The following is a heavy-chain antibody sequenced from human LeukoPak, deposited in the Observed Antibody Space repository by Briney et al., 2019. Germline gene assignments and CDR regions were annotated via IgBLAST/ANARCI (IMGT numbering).Heavy chain of an antibody. CDR3: ARGRYGVVTRGWFDP. CDR1: GFTFSSYS. CDR2: ISSSSSYI. J-gene: IGHJ5*02. D-gene: IGHD3-3*01. V-gene: IGHV3-21*04. Sequence: GGSLRLSCAASGFTFSSYSMNWVRQAPGKGLEWVSSISSSSSYIYYADSVKGRFTISRDNAKNSLYLQMNSLRAEDTAVYYCARGRYGVVTRGWFDPWGQGTLVTVSS.